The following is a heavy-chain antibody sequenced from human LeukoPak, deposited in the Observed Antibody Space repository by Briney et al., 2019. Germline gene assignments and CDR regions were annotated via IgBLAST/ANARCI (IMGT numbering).Heavy chain of an antibody. V-gene: IGHV4-61*01. D-gene: IGHD6-13*01. J-gene: IGHJ5*02. CDR2: IYYSGST. CDR1: GGSVSSGSYY. CDR3: ARQAAAGWFDP. Sequence: SETLSLTCTVSGGSVSSGSYYWNWIRQPPGKGLEWIGYIYYSGSTNYNPSLKSRVTISVDRSKNQFSLKLSSVTAADTAVYYCARQAAAGWFDPWGQGTLVTVSS.